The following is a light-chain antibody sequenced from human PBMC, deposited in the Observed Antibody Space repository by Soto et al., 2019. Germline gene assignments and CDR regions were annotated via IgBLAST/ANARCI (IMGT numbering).Light chain of an antibody. Sequence: DIQMTQSPSTLSASVGDRVTITCRASQTVSSWLAWYQQKPGKAPKLLIYDVSSLESGVPSRFSGSGSGTEFTLTISSLQSDDFATYYCQQYYSYSRTFGQGTKVHIK. J-gene: IGKJ1*01. CDR2: DVS. CDR3: QQYYSYSRT. CDR1: QTVSSW. V-gene: IGKV1-5*01.